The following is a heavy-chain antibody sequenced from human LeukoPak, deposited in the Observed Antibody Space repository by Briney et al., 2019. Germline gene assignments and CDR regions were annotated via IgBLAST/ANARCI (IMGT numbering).Heavy chain of an antibody. CDR1: GSTFSSYA. Sequence: GGSLRLSCAASGSTFSSYAMSWVRQAPGKGLEWVSVIGGSGGSTYYADSVKGRFTISRDNSKNTLYLQMSSLRAEDTAVYSCAKKKRELRGFDYWGQGTLVTVSS. CDR2: IGGSGGST. CDR3: AKKKRELRGFDY. J-gene: IGHJ4*02. D-gene: IGHD1-7*01. V-gene: IGHV3-23*01.